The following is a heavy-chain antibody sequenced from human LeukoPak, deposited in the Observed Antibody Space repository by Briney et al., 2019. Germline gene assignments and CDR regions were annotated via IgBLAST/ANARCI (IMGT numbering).Heavy chain of an antibody. CDR2: LYYAGST. Sequence: IPSETLSLTCSVSGGSISTSSQYWVWIRQTPGKGLEWIGRLYYAGSTYNNPSLESRVTISIDTSKNQFSLRLTSVTAADTAVYFCARPFYSSGWYGAFDIWGPGTMVTVSS. CDR3: ARPFYSSGWYGAFDI. J-gene: IGHJ3*02. CDR1: GGSISTSSQY. V-gene: IGHV4-39*01. D-gene: IGHD6-19*01.